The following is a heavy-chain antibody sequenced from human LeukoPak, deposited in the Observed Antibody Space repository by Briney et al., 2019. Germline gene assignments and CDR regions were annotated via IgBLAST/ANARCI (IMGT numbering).Heavy chain of an antibody. CDR3: ARVTGLDVSTQRTRGYAFDI. D-gene: IGHD3-9*01. J-gene: IGHJ3*02. Sequence: KPGGSLRLSCAASGFTFSSYSMNWVRQAPGKGLEWVSSISSSSSYIYYADSVKGRFTISRDNAKNSLYLQMNSLRAEDTAVYYCARVTGLDVSTQRTRGYAFDIWGQGTMVTVSS. V-gene: IGHV3-21*01. CDR2: ISSSSSYI. CDR1: GFTFSSYS.